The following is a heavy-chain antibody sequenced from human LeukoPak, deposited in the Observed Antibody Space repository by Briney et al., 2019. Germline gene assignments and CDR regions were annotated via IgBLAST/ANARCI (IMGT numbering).Heavy chain of an antibody. J-gene: IGHJ4*01. Sequence: ASVKASDNPSGYTFTSYGILGVRQAPGQGLEWMGWISGYNDDRNYAQNLQGRVTLTTDTSTSTAYMELRNLRSDDTAVYYCARDSSGSYFYYWGHGKLVTVSS. CDR2: ISGYNDDR. CDR1: GYTFTSYG. D-gene: IGHD1-26*01. V-gene: IGHV1-18*01. CDR3: ARDSSGSYFYY.